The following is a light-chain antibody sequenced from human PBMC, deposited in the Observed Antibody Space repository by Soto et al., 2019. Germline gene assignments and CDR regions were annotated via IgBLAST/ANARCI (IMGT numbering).Light chain of an antibody. CDR1: QSVSSSY. V-gene: IGKV3-20*01. J-gene: IGKJ1*01. CDR3: QQYGSSSWT. Sequence: EIVLTQSPGTLSLSPGERATLSCRASQSVSSSYFAWYQQRFGQAPRLLIYGASSRATGIPDRFSGSGSGTDFTLTISRLEPEDCAVYYCQQYGSSSWTFGQGTKV. CDR2: GAS.